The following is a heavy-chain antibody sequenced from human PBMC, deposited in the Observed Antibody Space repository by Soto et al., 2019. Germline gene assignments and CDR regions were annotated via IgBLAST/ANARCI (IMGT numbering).Heavy chain of an antibody. D-gene: IGHD3-22*01. J-gene: IGHJ4*02. V-gene: IGHV1-69*01. Sequence: QVQLVQSGAEVKKPGSSVKVSCKASGGTFSSYTITWVRQAPGQGLEWMGGITPMFGTQNYAQNCRGRVTITADESTSTAYMELRSLGTEDTAMYFCARDGTLYDSRAYYYLYWGQGTLVTVSS. CDR3: ARDGTLYDSRAYYYLY. CDR1: GGTFSSYT. CDR2: ITPMFGTQ.